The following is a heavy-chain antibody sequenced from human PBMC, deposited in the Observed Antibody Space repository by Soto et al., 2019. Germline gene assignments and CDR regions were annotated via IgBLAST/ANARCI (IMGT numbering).Heavy chain of an antibody. D-gene: IGHD2-15*01. Sequence: GASVKVSCKASGYTFASYGIRWVRQAPGQGLEWMGWISAYNGNTNYAQKLQGRFTISRDNSKNTLYLQMNSLRAEDTAVYYCASQYGGYGWFDTWGQGTPVTVSS. CDR3: ASQYGGYGWFDT. CDR2: ISAYNGNT. J-gene: IGHJ5*02. V-gene: IGHV1-18*01. CDR1: GYTFASYG.